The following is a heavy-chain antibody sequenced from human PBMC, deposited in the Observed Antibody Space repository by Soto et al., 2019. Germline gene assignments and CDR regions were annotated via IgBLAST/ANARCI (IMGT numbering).Heavy chain of an antibody. D-gene: IGHD5-12*01. CDR3: AREVGYSGYDREYYFDY. CDR2: IWYDGSNK. J-gene: IGHJ4*02. Sequence: ESGGGVVQPGRSLRLSCAASGFTFSSYGMHWVRQAPGKGLEWVAVIWYDGSNKYYADSVKGRFTISRDNSKNTLYLQMNSLRAEDTAVYYCAREVGYSGYDREYYFDYWGQGTLVTVSS. V-gene: IGHV3-33*01. CDR1: GFTFSSYG.